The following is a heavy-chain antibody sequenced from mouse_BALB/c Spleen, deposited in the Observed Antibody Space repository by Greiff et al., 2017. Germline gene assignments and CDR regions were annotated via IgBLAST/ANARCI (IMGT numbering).Heavy chain of an antibody. CDR3: ARSITTATAWFAY. Sequence: VKLMESGPGLVAPSQSLSITCTVSGFSLTSYGVHWVRQPPGKGLEWLGVIWAGGSTNYNSALMSRLSISKDNSKSQVFLKMNSLQTDDTAMYYCARSITTATAWFAYWGQGTLATVSA. V-gene: IGHV2-9*02. CDR1: GFSLTSYG. CDR2: IWAGGST. D-gene: IGHD1-2*01. J-gene: IGHJ3*01.